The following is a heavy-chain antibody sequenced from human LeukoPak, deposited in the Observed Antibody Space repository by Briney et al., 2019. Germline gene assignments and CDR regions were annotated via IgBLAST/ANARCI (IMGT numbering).Heavy chain of an antibody. Sequence: ASVKVSCKASGYTFTSNHIHWVRQAPGQGLEWMGIINPSGRSTNYAHKFQGRVTMTSDMSTSTVYMELSSLRSEDTAVYYCAREQGQVPGPLVVAGTYYFDYWGQGTLVTVSS. D-gene: IGHD2-15*01. V-gene: IGHV1-46*01. J-gene: IGHJ4*02. CDR2: INPSGRST. CDR3: AREQGQVPGPLVVAGTYYFDY. CDR1: GYTFTSNH.